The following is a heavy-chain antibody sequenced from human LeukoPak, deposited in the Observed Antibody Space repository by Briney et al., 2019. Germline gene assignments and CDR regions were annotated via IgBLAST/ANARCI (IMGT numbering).Heavy chain of an antibody. CDR3: AREIVVVPAAMGFDP. Sequence: ASVKVSCKASGYTFTTYYIHWVRQAPGQGLEWMRVINPSGGSTSFAQKFQARLTMTRDTSTSTVYMELSGLRSEDTAVYYCAREIVVVPAAMGFDPWGQGTLVTVSS. CDR2: INPSGGST. CDR1: GYTFTTYY. D-gene: IGHD2-2*01. V-gene: IGHV1-46*01. J-gene: IGHJ5*02.